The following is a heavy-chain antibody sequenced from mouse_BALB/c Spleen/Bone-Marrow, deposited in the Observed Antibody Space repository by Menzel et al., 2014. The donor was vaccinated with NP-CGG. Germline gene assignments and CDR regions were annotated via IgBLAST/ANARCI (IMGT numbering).Heavy chain of an antibody. CDR1: GFTFSSYY. J-gene: IGHJ2*01. D-gene: IGHD4-1*01. CDR2: INSNGGST. Sequence: DVMLVESGGGLVKLGGSLKLSCAASGFTFSSYYMSWVRQTPEKRLELVAAINSNGGSTYYPDTVKGRFTISRDNAKNTLYLQTSSLKSEDTALYYCARRGWDGYFDYWGQGTTLTVSS. V-gene: IGHV5-6-2*01. CDR3: ARRGWDGYFDY.